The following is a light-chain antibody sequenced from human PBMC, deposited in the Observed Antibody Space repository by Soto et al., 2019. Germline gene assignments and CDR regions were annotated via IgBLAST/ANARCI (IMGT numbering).Light chain of an antibody. CDR3: LQDYNYPLT. Sequence: AIQMTQSPSSLSASVGDRVPIFCRARQGIRNDLGWYQQKPGKAPKLLIYATSSLQSGVPSRFSGSGSGTEFTLTISSLQPEDFATYYCLQDYNYPLTFGGGTKVEIK. J-gene: IGKJ4*01. V-gene: IGKV1-6*01. CDR1: QGIRND. CDR2: ATS.